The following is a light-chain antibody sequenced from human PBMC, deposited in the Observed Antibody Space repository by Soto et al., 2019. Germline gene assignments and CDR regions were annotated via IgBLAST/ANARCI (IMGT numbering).Light chain of an antibody. J-gene: IGLJ3*02. Sequence: QSVLTQPPSASGTPGQRVTISCSGSRSNIGRNTVNWYQQRPGAAPKLLIYSLNQRPSGVPDRFSGSKSGTSASLAISGLQSEDEADYYCAAWDDSLNGWVFGGGTKVTVL. V-gene: IGLV1-44*01. CDR2: SLN. CDR1: RSNIGRNT. CDR3: AAWDDSLNGWV.